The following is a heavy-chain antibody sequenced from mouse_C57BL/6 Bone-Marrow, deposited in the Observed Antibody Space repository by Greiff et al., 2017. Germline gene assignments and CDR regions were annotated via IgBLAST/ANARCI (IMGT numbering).Heavy chain of an antibody. V-gene: IGHV1-4*01. D-gene: IGHD5-1*01. Sequence: QVQLQQSGAELARPGASVKMSCKASGYTFTSYTMHWVKQRPGQGLEWIGYINPSSGYTKYNQKFKDKATLTADKSSSTAYMQLSSLTSEDSAVYYCARGIATRTFWDFDVWGTGTTVTVSS. CDR2: INPSSGYT. J-gene: IGHJ1*03. CDR1: GYTFTSYT. CDR3: ARGIATRTFWDFDV.